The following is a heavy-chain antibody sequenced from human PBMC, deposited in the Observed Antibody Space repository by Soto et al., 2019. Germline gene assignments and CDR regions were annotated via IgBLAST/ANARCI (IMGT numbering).Heavy chain of an antibody. CDR3: ARVERGTATTVVDAFDI. D-gene: IGHD1-1*01. V-gene: IGHV4-34*01. CDR2: MSHSGGT. Sequence: QEQLQQWGAGLLKPSETLSLTCAVYGGFVSSGNYYWSWIRQPPGKGLEWIGEMSHSGGTHFNPSLKSLVTISVDTSKNQFSLKMSSVTAADTALYYCARVERGTATTVVDAFDIWGPGTMVTVSS. CDR1: GGFVSSGNYY. J-gene: IGHJ3*02.